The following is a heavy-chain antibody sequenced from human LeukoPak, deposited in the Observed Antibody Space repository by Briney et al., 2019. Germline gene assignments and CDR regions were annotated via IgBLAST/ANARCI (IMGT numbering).Heavy chain of an antibody. CDR1: GFTFSSYS. J-gene: IGHJ4*02. CDR2: ISSTSSTI. CDR3: AKDHRGLLWFGELIDY. V-gene: IGHV3-48*01. Sequence: GGSLRLSCAASGFTFSSYSMNWVRQAPGKGLEWVSYISSTSSTIYYADSVKGRFTISRDNAKNSLYLQMHSLRAEDTAVYYCAKDHRGLLWFGELIDYWGQGTLVTVSS. D-gene: IGHD3-10*01.